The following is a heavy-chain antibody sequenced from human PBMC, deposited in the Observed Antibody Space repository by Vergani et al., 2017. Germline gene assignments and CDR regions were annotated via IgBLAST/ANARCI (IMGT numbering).Heavy chain of an antibody. CDR1: GFTFSSYG. CDR3: ARGGYSSSWPTSRGYYYYYYGMDV. V-gene: IGHV3-30*03. CDR2: ISYDGSNK. Sequence: VQLVESGGGLGKPGGSLRLSCAASGFTFSSYGMHWVRQAPGKGLEWVAVISYDGSNKYYADSVKGRFTISRDNSKNTLYLQMNSLRAEDTAVYYCARGGYSSSWPTSRGYYYYYYGMDVWGQGTTVTVSS. D-gene: IGHD6-13*01. J-gene: IGHJ6*02.